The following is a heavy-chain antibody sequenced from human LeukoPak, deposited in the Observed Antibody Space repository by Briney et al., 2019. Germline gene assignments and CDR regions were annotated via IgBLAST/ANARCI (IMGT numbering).Heavy chain of an antibody. D-gene: IGHD3-3*01. CDR2: IYTSGST. V-gene: IGHV4-38-2*02. Sequence: SETLSLTCSVSGYSISSGYYWGWIRQSPGKGLEWIGRIYTSGSTNYNPSLKSRVTISVDTSKNQFSLKLSSVTAADTAVYYCARVDGITIFGVVRDAFDIWGQGTMVTVSS. CDR3: ARVDGITIFGVVRDAFDI. J-gene: IGHJ3*02. CDR1: GYSISSGYY.